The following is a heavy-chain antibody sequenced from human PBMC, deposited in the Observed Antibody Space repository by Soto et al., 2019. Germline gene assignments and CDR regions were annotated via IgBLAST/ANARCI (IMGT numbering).Heavy chain of an antibody. J-gene: IGHJ3*02. CDR1: GYTFTSYC. V-gene: IGHV1-18*04. D-gene: IGHD2-15*01. CDR3: ARDSATNDAFDI. Sequence: ASVKVSCKASGYTFTSYCISWVRQAPGQGLEWMGWISAYNGNTNYAQKLQGRVTMTTDTSTSTAYMELRSLRSDDTAVYYCARDSATNDAFDIWGQGTMVTVSS. CDR2: ISAYNGNT.